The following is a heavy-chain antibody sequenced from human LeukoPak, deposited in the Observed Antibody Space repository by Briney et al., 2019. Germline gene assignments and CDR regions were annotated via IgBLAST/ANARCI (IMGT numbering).Heavy chain of an antibody. Sequence: SETLSLTCAVYGGSSSGYYWSWIRQPPGKGLEWIGEINHSGSTNYNPSLKSRVTISVDTSKNQFSLKLSSVTAADTAVYYCARGWAYTRNTVDWGQGTLVTVSS. CDR3: ARGWAYTRNTVD. J-gene: IGHJ4*02. CDR2: INHSGST. V-gene: IGHV4-34*01. D-gene: IGHD4-17*01. CDR1: GGSSSGYY.